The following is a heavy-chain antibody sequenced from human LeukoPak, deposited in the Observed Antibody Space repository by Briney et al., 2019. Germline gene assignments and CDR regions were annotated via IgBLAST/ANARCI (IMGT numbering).Heavy chain of an antibody. J-gene: IGHJ5*02. D-gene: IGHD6-6*01. CDR3: ARVDSSSHRFDP. CDR1: GYSISSGYY. CDR2: IYHSGST. V-gene: IGHV4-38-2*02. Sequence: SETLSLTCTVSGYSISSGYYWGWIRQPPGKGLEWIGSIYHSGSTYYNPSLKSRVTISVDTSKNQFSLKLSSVTAADTAVYYCARVDSSSHRFDPWGQGTLVTVS.